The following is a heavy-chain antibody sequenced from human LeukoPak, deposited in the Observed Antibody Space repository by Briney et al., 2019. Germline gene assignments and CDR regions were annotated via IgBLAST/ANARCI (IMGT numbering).Heavy chain of an antibody. Sequence: GGSLRLSCAASGFTFSSYGMHWVRQAPGKGLEWVAVIWYDGSNEYYADSVKGRFTISRDNSKNTLYLQMNSLRAEDTAVYYCARDKQWLVPWFDPWGQGTLVTVSS. V-gene: IGHV3-33*01. D-gene: IGHD6-19*01. CDR2: IWYDGSNE. J-gene: IGHJ5*02. CDR1: GFTFSSYG. CDR3: ARDKQWLVPWFDP.